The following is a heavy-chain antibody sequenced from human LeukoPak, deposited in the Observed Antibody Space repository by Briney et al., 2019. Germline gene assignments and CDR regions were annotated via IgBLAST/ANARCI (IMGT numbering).Heavy chain of an antibody. Sequence: SETLSLTCAVYGESFSGYYWSWIRQPPGKGLEWIGEVNHSGSTNYNPSLKSRVTISVDTSENQFSLKLSSVTAADTAVYYCARGGPGQQLVLVYWGQGTLVTVSS. CDR2: VNHSGST. J-gene: IGHJ4*02. D-gene: IGHD6-13*01. V-gene: IGHV4-34*01. CDR3: ARGGPGQQLVLVY. CDR1: GESFSGYY.